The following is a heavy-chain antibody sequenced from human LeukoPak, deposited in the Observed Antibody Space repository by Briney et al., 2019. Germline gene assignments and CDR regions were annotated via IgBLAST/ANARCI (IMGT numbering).Heavy chain of an antibody. CDR1: GGSFSGYY. Sequence: SETLSLTCAVYGGSFSGYYWSWIRQPPGKGLEWIGEINHSGSTNYNPSLKSRVTISVDTSKNQFSLKLSSVTAADTAVYYCARFSDYPKSSHFDYWGQGTLVTVSS. V-gene: IGHV4-34*01. CDR2: INHSGST. J-gene: IGHJ4*02. CDR3: ARFSDYPKSSHFDY. D-gene: IGHD4-17*01.